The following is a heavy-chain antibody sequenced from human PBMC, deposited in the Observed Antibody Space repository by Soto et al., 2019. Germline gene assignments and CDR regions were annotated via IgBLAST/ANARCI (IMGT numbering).Heavy chain of an antibody. J-gene: IGHJ6*02. Sequence: QVQLVQSGAEVKKPGYSVKVSCKASGGTFSTYGINWVRQAPGHGLELMGGIIPLLDTTNYAQKFQGKFTITADESTSTVYMELSSLRSEDTAVYYCARDEAAAATRGMDVWGQGTTVTVSS. CDR3: ARDEAAAATRGMDV. CDR2: IIPLLDTT. V-gene: IGHV1-69*01. D-gene: IGHD6-13*01. CDR1: GGTFSTYG.